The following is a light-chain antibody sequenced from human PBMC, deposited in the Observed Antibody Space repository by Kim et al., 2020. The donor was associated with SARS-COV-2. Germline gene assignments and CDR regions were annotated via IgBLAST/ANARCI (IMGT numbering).Light chain of an antibody. V-gene: IGKV1-5*03. Sequence: SAHGGDRVTITCRASQSTSHWVAWYQQKRGQAPKILIYQASILQSGVPSRFSGSGYGTEFTLTISSLQPDDFATYYCQQYSSFSAFGQGTKVDIK. CDR3: QQYSSFSA. J-gene: IGKJ1*01. CDR2: QAS. CDR1: QSTSHW.